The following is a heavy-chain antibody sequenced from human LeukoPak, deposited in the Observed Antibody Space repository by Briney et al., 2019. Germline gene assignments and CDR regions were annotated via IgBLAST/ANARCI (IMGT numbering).Heavy chain of an antibody. V-gene: IGHV1-18*01. CDR2: ISAYNGNT. Sequence: ASLKVSCKASGYTFTSYGISWVRQAPGQGLEWMGWISAYNGNTNYAQKLQGRVTMTTDTSTSTAYMELRSLRSDDTAVYYCARDYDFWSGYYTAGLFDYWGQGTLVTVSS. CDR1: GYTFTSYG. CDR3: ARDYDFWSGYYTAGLFDY. D-gene: IGHD3-3*01. J-gene: IGHJ4*02.